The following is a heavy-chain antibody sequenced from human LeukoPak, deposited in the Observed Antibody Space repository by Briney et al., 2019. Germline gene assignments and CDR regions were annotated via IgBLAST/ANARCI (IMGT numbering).Heavy chain of an antibody. CDR2: ISGSGGST. J-gene: IGHJ4*02. V-gene: IGHV3-23*01. CDR1: GFTFSSYA. CDR3: ASPPQGYCSSTSCSGN. Sequence: PGGSLRLSCAASGFTFSSYAMSWVRQAPGKGLEWVSAISGSGGSTYYADSVKGRFTISRDNSKNTLYLQMNSLRAEDTAVYYCASPPQGYCSSTSCSGNWGQGTLVTVSS. D-gene: IGHD2-2*01.